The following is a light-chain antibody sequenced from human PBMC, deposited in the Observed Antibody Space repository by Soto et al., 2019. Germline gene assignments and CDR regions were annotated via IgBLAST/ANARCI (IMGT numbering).Light chain of an antibody. CDR2: RAS. CDR1: QSVLYSSNNENY. V-gene: IGKV4-1*01. J-gene: IGKJ5*01. Sequence: DVVLTQSPDSLAVSLGERATINCKSSQSVLYSSNNENYLAWYQQKPGQPPKLLIYRASTRESGVPDRFSGSGSGTDFTLTISSLQAEDVAVYYCQQCYTNVAFGQGTRLEIK. CDR3: QQCYTNVA.